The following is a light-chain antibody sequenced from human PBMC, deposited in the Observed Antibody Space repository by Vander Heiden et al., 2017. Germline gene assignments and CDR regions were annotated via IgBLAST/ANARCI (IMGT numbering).Light chain of an antibody. CDR3: QAWNSSTEV. CDR2: QDS. J-gene: IGLJ2*01. CDR1: KLGDEY. Sequence: SYELTQPPSVCVAPGQTASITCSGDKLGDEYACWYQQKPGQSPVLVIYQDSKRPSGVPERFSGSNSGNTATLTIGETQAMDEADYYCQAWNSSTEVFGGGTKLTVL. V-gene: IGLV3-1*01.